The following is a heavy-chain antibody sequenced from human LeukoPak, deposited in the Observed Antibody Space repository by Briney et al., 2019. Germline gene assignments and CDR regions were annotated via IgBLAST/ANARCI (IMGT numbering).Heavy chain of an antibody. Sequence: PGGSLRLSCAASGFTFSSYSMNWVRQAPGKGLEWVSSISSSSSYIYYADSVKGRFTISRDNAKNSLYLQMNSLRAEDTAVYYCASFYYYHSSGYYENYFDYWGQGTLVTVSS. CDR3: ASFYYYHSSGYYENYFDY. CDR1: GFTFSSYS. V-gene: IGHV3-21*01. J-gene: IGHJ4*02. CDR2: ISSSSSYI. D-gene: IGHD3-22*01.